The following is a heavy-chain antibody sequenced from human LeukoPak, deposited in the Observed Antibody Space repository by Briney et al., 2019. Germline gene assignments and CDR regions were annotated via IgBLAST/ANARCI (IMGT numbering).Heavy chain of an antibody. Sequence: TSETLSLTCTVSGGSISSSTYYWGWIRQPPGKGLEWIGSIYYGGTTYYNPSLKSRVTISVDTSKNQFSLKLNSVTAADTAVYYCARLRGYSGGEIRFFDYWGQGTLVTVSS. CDR3: ARLRGYSGGEIRFFDY. D-gene: IGHD5-12*01. J-gene: IGHJ4*02. CDR1: GGSISSSTYY. V-gene: IGHV4-39*01. CDR2: IYYGGTT.